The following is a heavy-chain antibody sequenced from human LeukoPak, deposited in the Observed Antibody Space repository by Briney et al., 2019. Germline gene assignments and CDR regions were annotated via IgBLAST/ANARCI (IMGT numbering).Heavy chain of an antibody. CDR3: AKHRSRSGSYHDAFDI. D-gene: IGHD1-26*01. Sequence: GGSLRLSCAASGFTFSSYAMSWVRQAPGKGLEWVSAISGSGGSTYYADSVKGRFTISRDNSKNTLYLQMNSLRAEDTTVYYCAKHRSRSGSYHDAFDIWGQGTMVTVS. V-gene: IGHV3-23*01. CDR2: ISGSGGST. CDR1: GFTFSSYA. J-gene: IGHJ3*02.